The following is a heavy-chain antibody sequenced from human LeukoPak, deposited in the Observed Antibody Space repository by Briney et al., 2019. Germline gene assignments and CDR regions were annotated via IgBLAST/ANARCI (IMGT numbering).Heavy chain of an antibody. V-gene: IGHV6-1*01. D-gene: IGHD6-6*01. CDR1: GDSVSSNSAA. J-gene: IGHJ6*03. CDR2: TYYRSKWYN. CDR3: ARLSRGSSSTLYYYYMDV. Sequence: SQTLSLTCAISGDSVSSNSAAWNWIRQSPSRGLEWLGRTYYRSKWYNDYAVSVKSRITINPDTSKNQFSLQLNSVTPEDTAVYYCARLSRGSSSTLYYYYMDVWGKGTTVTVSS.